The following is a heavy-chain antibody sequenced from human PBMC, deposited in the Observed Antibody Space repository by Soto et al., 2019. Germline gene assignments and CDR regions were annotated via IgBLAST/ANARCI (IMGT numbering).Heavy chain of an antibody. CDR2: ISAYNGNT. CDR3: ASEGVRGYGPPGIRDYYYYGMDV. CDR1: GYTFTSYG. J-gene: IGHJ6*02. D-gene: IGHD3-10*01. V-gene: IGHV1-18*04. Sequence: QVQLVQSGAEVKKPGASVKVSCKASGYTFTSYGISWVRQAPGQGLGWMGWISAYNGNTNYAQKRQGRVTMTTDTSTSTAYMELRSLRSDDTAVYYCASEGVRGYGPPGIRDYYYYGMDVWGQGTTVTVSS.